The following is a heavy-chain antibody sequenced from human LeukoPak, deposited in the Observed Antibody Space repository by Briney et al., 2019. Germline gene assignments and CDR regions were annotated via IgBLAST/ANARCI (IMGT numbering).Heavy chain of an antibody. CDR2: FDPEDGET. V-gene: IGHV1-24*01. J-gene: IGHJ4*02. CDR1: GYTLTELS. Sequence: ASVKVSCKVSGYTLTELSMHWVRQAPGKGLEWMGGFDPEDGETIYAQKFQGRVTMTEDTSTDTAYMELSSLRSEDTAVYYCATDLNSSGWTDYWGQGTLVTVSS. D-gene: IGHD6-19*01. CDR3: ATDLNSSGWTDY.